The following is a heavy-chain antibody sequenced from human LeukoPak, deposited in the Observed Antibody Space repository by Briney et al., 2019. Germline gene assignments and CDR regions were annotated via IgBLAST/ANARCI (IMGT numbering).Heavy chain of an antibody. J-gene: IGHJ6*02. V-gene: IGHV3-66*01. D-gene: IGHD3-22*01. Sequence: GGFLRLSCAASGFTVSSNYMSWVRQAPGKGLEWVSVIYSGGSTYYADSVKGRFTISRDNSKNTLYLQMNSLRAEDTAVYYCARDRRTDYYDSSGYYSRSYYYGMDVWGQGTTVTVSS. CDR1: GFTVSSNY. CDR2: IYSGGST. CDR3: ARDRRTDYYDSSGYYSRSYYYGMDV.